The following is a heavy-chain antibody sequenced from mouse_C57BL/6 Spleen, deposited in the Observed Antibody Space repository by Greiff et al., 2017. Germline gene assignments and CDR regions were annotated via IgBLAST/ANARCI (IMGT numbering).Heavy chain of an antibody. V-gene: IGHV1-80*01. D-gene: IGHD2-3*01. J-gene: IGHJ4*01. CDR3: ARYGDYDGDY. CDR2: IYPGGGDT. Sequence: VQLQQSGAELVKPGASVKFSCKASGYAFSSYWMHWVKQRPGQGLEWIGQIYPGGGDTNYTGKFKGKATLTADKSSSTAYLQLSSLTSEDAAVXFCARYGDYDGDYWGQGTSVTVSS. CDR1: GYAFSSYW.